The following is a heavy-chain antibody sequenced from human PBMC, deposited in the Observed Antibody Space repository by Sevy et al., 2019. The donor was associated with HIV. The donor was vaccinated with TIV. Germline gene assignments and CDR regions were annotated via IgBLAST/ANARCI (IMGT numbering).Heavy chain of an antibody. D-gene: IGHD2-2*01. CDR3: AREVHCSSTSCYLKIYYYYGMDV. J-gene: IGHJ6*02. CDR1: GYTFTRYG. Sequence: ASVKVSCKDSGYTFTRYGISWVRQAPGQGLEWMGWISAYNGNTNYAQRLQGRVTMTTDTSTSTAYMELRSLRSDDTAVYYCAREVHCSSTSCYLKIYYYYGMDVWGQGTTVTVSS. CDR2: ISAYNGNT. V-gene: IGHV1-18*04.